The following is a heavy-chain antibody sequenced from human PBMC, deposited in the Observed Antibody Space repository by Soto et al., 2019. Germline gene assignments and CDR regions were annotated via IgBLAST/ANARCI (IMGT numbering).Heavy chain of an antibody. CDR1: GFTFSSYA. J-gene: IGHJ4*02. CDR2: ISGSGGST. CDR3: ARRRSGWYFDY. V-gene: IGHV3-23*01. Sequence: EVQVLESGGGLVQPGGSLRLSCAASGFTFSSYAMNWVRQAPGKGLEWVSVISGSGGSTYYADSVKGRFTISRDNSKNTLYLQMNSLRAEATGVYSCARRRSGWYFDYWGQGTLVTVSS. D-gene: IGHD6-19*01.